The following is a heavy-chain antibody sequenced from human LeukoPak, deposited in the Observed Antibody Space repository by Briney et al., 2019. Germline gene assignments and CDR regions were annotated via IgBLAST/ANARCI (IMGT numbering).Heavy chain of an antibody. Sequence: GGSLRLSCAASGFTVSSTYMSWVRQAPGKGLEWVSVIYNGGNKYYTDSVKGRFTISRDNAKNTLYLQMNSLRAEDTAVYYCARDRMATKDYWGQGTLVTVSS. CDR2: IYNGGNK. D-gene: IGHD5-24*01. CDR3: ARDRMATKDY. CDR1: GFTVSSTY. J-gene: IGHJ4*02. V-gene: IGHV3-53*01.